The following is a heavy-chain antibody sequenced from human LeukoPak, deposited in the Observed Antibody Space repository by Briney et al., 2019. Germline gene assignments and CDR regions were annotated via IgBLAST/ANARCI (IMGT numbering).Heavy chain of an antibody. V-gene: IGHV3-23*01. CDR3: AKDRKTIVVAIAAHNY. Sequence: GRSQRLSCAASGFTFTSYAMSWVRQAPGNGLERVSGISGSGGSTNYADYVKGRFTISRDNSKSTLFLQMNCLRAEDTAVYYCAKDRKTIVVAIAAHNYWGQGTLVTVSS. CDR1: GFTFTSYA. D-gene: IGHD2-15*01. CDR2: ISGSGGST. J-gene: IGHJ4*02.